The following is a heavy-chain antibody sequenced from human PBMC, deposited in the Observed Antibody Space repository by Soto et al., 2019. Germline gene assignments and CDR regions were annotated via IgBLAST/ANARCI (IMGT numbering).Heavy chain of an antibody. D-gene: IGHD2-15*01. J-gene: IGHJ6*03. CDR2: IQSGGPT. CDR1: GFTVSSKY. CDR3: ARVAVGCDGGRCYGVTLDV. Sequence: GGSLRLSCAASGFTVSSKYMSWVRQPPAQGLEWVSLIQSGGPTYYADSVKGRFTISRDTSENTVHLQMDSLRAEDTAVYYCARVAVGCDGGRCYGVTLDVWGKGTTVTVS. V-gene: IGHV3-66*01.